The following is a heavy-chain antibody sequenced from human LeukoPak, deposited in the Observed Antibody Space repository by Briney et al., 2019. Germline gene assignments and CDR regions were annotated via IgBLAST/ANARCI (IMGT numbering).Heavy chain of an antibody. J-gene: IGHJ5*02. CDR2: ISSSGSNI. V-gene: IGHV3-11*01. Sequence: GGSLRLSCAASGFTFSDYYMNWVRQAPGKGLEGVSYISSSGSNIYYADSVKGRFTISRDNAKNSLYLQMTSLRAEDSAVYYCARDISGYSYALVPSGQGTLVTVSS. D-gene: IGHD5-18*01. CDR1: GFTFSDYY. CDR3: ARDISGYSYALVP.